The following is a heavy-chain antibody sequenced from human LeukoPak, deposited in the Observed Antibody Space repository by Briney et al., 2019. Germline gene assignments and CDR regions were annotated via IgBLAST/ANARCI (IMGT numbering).Heavy chain of an antibody. J-gene: IGHJ5*02. CDR3: ARQAYSSNLGWFDP. D-gene: IGHD6-13*01. V-gene: IGHV4-39*01. CDR1: GGSISSSTYY. Sequence: SETLSLTCSVSGGSISSSTYYWGWIRQPPGKGLEWIGIIYNSGSTYYNPSLKSRVTISVDTSKNQFSLKLSSVTAADTAVYYCARQAYSSNLGWFDPWGQGTLVTVSS. CDR2: IYNSGST.